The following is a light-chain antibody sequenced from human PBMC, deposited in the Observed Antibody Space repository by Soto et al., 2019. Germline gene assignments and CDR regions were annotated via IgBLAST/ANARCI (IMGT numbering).Light chain of an antibody. Sequence: DIQLTQSPSFLSASVGDRVTITCLASQGTSSYLAWFQQKPGRAPKLLIYGASTLQTGVPSRFSGSGSGTEFTLTINFLQPDDFATYYCQQYNSYSPLTFGGGAKVDIK. V-gene: IGKV1-9*01. CDR1: QGTSSY. CDR3: QQYNSYSPLT. CDR2: GAS. J-gene: IGKJ4*01.